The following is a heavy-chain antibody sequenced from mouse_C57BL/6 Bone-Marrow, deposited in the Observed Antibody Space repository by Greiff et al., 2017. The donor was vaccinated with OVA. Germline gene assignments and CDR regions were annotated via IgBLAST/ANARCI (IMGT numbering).Heavy chain of an antibody. D-gene: IGHD4-1*01. CDR3: ARRELGRNWYFDV. J-gene: IGHJ1*03. V-gene: IGHV1-66*01. CDR1: GYSFTSYY. Sequence: QVQLQQSGPELVKPGASVKISCKASGYSFTSYYIHWVKQRPGQGLEWIGWFYPGSGNTKYNEKFKGKATLTADTSSSTAYMQLSSLTSEDSAVEYCARRELGRNWYFDVWGTGTTVTVSS. CDR2: FYPGSGNT.